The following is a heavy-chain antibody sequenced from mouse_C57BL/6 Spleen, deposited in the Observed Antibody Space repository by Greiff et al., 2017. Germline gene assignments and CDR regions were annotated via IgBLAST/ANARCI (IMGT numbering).Heavy chain of an antibody. CDR1: GYTFTDHT. CDR2: IYPSDGST. CDR3: AREEYDERLAY. J-gene: IGHJ3*01. D-gene: IGHD2-12*01. V-gene: IGHV1-78*01. Sequence: QVQLKQSDAELVKPGASVKISCKVSGYTFTDHTIYWMKQRPEQGLEWIGTIYPSDGSTKYNEKFKGKATLTADKSTSTAYMQLNRLTSEDAAVYFCAREEYDERLAYWGQGTLVTVSA.